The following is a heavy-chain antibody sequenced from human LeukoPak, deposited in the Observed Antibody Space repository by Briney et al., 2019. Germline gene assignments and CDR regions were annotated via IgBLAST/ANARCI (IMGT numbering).Heavy chain of an antibody. J-gene: IGHJ5*02. V-gene: IGHV4-4*07. CDR3: ARMAYYYGVGGFDP. D-gene: IGHD3-10*01. CDR2: IYTSGTI. CDR1: GGSISSYY. Sequence: SETLSLTCTASGGSISSYYWSWIRQPAGTALEWIGRIYTSGTITYNPSLKSRVTMSVDTSKNQFSLNLNSVTAADTAVYYCARMAYYYGVGGFDPWGQGTLVTVSS.